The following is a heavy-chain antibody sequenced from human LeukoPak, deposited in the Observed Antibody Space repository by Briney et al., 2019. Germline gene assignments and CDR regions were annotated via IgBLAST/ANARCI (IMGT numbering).Heavy chain of an antibody. V-gene: IGHV1-2*06. Sequence: ASVKVSCKASGYTFTGYYMHWVRQAPGQGLEWMGRINPNSGGTNYAQKFQGRVTMTRDTSISTAYMELSRLRSDDTAVSYCAREEMATTLDYWGQGTLVTVSS. CDR3: AREEMATTLDY. D-gene: IGHD5-24*01. CDR2: INPNSGGT. J-gene: IGHJ4*02. CDR1: GYTFTGYY.